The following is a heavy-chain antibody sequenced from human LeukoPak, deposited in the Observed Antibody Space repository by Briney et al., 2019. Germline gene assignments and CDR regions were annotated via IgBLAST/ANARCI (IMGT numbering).Heavy chain of an antibody. CDR3: TRDPDALDY. CDR2: ITSSSNTK. Sequence: PGGSLRLSCAASGFIFSTYSMNWVRQAPGKGLERVSYITSSSNTKHYAESVKGRFTISRNNAKNSLFLEMNSLRDEDTAVYYCTRDPDALDYWGQGTLVTVSS. V-gene: IGHV3-48*02. J-gene: IGHJ4*02. CDR1: GFIFSTYS.